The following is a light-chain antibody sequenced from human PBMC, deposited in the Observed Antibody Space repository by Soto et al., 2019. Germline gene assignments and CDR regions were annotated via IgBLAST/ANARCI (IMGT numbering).Light chain of an antibody. Sequence: QSVLTQPASVSGSPGQSITISCTGTSSDVGSYNLVSWYQQHPGKAPKLMIYEVSRRPSGVSNRFSGSKSGNTASLTISGLQAEDEADYYCSSYTGSSTFYVFVTGTKVTVL. CDR1: SSDVGSYNL. J-gene: IGLJ1*01. CDR2: EVS. CDR3: SSYTGSSTFYV. V-gene: IGLV2-23*02.